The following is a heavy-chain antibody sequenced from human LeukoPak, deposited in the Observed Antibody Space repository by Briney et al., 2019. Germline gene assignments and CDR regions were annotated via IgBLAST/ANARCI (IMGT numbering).Heavy chain of an antibody. CDR1: GFTFSSFW. D-gene: IGHD6-13*01. CDR2: IKEDGSEK. Sequence: PGGSLRLSCAASGFTFSSFWMTWVRQAPGKGLEWVANIKEDGSEKFYVDSVKGRFTISRDNANNSLYLQMNSLRAEDTAVYYCARVEAGPVYYFDYWGQGTLVTVSS. CDR3: ARVEAGPVYYFDY. J-gene: IGHJ4*02. V-gene: IGHV3-7*01.